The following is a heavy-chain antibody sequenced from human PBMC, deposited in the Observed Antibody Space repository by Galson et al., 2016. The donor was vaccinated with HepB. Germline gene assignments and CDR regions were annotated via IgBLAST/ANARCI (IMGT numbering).Heavy chain of an antibody. J-gene: IGHJ6*02. CDR1: GDSITNDKW. D-gene: IGHD2-15*01. CDR3: ARGRRTICNGSICYKDSYYYAMDV. V-gene: IGHV4-4*02. Sequence: SETLSLTCAVSGDSITNDKWWAWVRQAPGKGLEWIGEISHSETTRYNPSLKGPVSIPLDKPRNFFSLRVTSVTAADTAIYYCARGRRTICNGSICYKDSYYYAMDVWGQGTTVAVSS. CDR2: ISHSETT.